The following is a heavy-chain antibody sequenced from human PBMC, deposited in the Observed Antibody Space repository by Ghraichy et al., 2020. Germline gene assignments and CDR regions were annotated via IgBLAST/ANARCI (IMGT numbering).Heavy chain of an antibody. CDR2: ISAYNGNT. J-gene: IGHJ4*02. D-gene: IGHD3-22*01. CDR1: GYTFTSYG. CDR3: ARDPEPRVYYDSSGYYYY. Sequence: ASVKVSCKASGYTFTSYGISWVRQAPGQGLEWMGWISAYNGNTNYAQKLQGRVTMTTDTSTSTAYMELRSLRSDDTAVYYCARDPEPRVYYDSSGYYYYWCQGTLVPVSS. V-gene: IGHV1-18*01.